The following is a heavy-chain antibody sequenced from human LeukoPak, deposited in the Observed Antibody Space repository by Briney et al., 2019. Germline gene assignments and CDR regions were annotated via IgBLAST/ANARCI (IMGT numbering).Heavy chain of an antibody. D-gene: IGHD6-13*01. CDR1: GGSINSDNW. CDR2: IYHSGST. V-gene: IGHV4-4*02. Sequence: SGTLSLTCAVSGGSINSDNWWSWVRQSPGRGLEWIGEIYHSGSTNYNPSLKSRITISVDKSKNQFFLNLNSVTAADTAVYYCARVAAIGSDYWGQGILVTVSS. CDR3: ARVAAIGSDY. J-gene: IGHJ4*02.